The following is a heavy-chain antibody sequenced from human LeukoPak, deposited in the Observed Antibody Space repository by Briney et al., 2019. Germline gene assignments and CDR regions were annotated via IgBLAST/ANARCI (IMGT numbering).Heavy chain of an antibody. V-gene: IGHV1-2*02. D-gene: IGHD1-26*01. J-gene: IGHJ4*02. CDR1: GYTFTGYY. CDR3: ARDPINHSGSYCLDY. CDR2: INPNSGGT. Sequence: GASVKVSCKASGYTFTGYYMHWVRQAPGQGLEWMGWINPNSGGTNYAQKFQGRVTMTRDTSISTAYMELSRLRSDDTAVYYCARDPINHSGSYCLDYWGQGTLVTVSS.